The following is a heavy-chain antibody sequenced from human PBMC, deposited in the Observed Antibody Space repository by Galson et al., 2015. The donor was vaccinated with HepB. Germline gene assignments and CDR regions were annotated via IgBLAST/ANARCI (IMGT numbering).Heavy chain of an antibody. CDR3: ARGPAFGY. CDR1: GDSVSSNSTA. CDR2: TYYRSKWYN. D-gene: IGHD3-10*01. J-gene: IGHJ4*02. V-gene: IGHV6-1*01. Sequence: CAISGDSVSSNSTAWNWIRQSPSRGLEWLGRTYYRSKWYNDYAVSVKSRITINPDTSKNQFSLKLSSVTAADTAVYYCARGPAFGYWGQGTLVTVSS.